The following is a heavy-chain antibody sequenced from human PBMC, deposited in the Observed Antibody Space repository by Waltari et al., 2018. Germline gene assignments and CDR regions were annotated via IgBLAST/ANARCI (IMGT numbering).Heavy chain of an antibody. J-gene: IGHJ6*02. Sequence: QVQLQESGPGLAQASQTLSLTCDVSGGSISPLNFYWSWIRQPAGKGLEWIGRIYRSGVTDYNPSLRGRATMFLDMSKNQFSLTVDSLIAADTAVYYCAVSPDTATSRAAFHFWGPGTTVSVSS. CDR3: AVSPDTATSRAAFHF. CDR1: GGSISPLNFY. D-gene: IGHD5-18*01. CDR2: IYRSGVT. V-gene: IGHV4-61*02.